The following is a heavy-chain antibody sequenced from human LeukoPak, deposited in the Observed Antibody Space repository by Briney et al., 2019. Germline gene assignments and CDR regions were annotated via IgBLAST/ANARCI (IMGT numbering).Heavy chain of an antibody. D-gene: IGHD3-16*01. CDR1: GFTFSSYA. CDR3: AKDHIFGEVKPYYFDY. Sequence: PGGSLRLSCAASGFTFSSYAMSWVRQAPGKGLEWVSAISGSGGSTYYADSVKGRFTISRDDSKNTLYLQMNSLRAEDTAVYYCAKDHIFGEVKPYYFDYWGQGTLVTVSS. CDR2: ISGSGGST. J-gene: IGHJ4*02. V-gene: IGHV3-23*01.